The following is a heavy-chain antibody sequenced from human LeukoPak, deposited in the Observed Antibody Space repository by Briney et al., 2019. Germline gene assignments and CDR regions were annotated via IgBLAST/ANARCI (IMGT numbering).Heavy chain of an antibody. V-gene: IGHV3-23*01. J-gene: IGHJ4*02. CDR1: GFIFSDFA. Sequence: GGSLRLSCAASGFIFSDFAMSWVRQAPGRGLEWVSGMSASGSHTHSADFVKGRFTISRDNFKNTLYLQMNGLRVEDTAVYYCAKVRSGNNYYFDYWGQGTLVTVSS. CDR3: AKVRSGNNYYFDY. CDR2: MSASGSHT. D-gene: IGHD1/OR15-1a*01.